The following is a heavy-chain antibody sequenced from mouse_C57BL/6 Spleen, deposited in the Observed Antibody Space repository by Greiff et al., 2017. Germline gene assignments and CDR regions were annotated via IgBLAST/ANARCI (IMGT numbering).Heavy chain of an antibody. J-gene: IGHJ2*01. CDR1: GYAFSSSW. CDR2: IYPGDGGT. Sequence: VQLQQSGPELVKPGASVKISCKASGYAFSSSWMNWVKQRPGKGLEWIGRIYPGDGGTNYNGKFKGKATLTADKSSSTAYMQLSSLTSEDSAVYFCALGLDYWGQGTTLTVSS. CDR3: ALGLDY. V-gene: IGHV1-82*01. D-gene: IGHD4-1*01.